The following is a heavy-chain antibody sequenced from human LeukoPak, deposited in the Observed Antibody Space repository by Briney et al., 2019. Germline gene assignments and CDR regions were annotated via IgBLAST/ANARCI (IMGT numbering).Heavy chain of an antibody. CDR1: GGSISSYY. V-gene: IGHV4-59*01. D-gene: IGHD3-10*01. CDR3: ADSSGSNWFDP. Sequence: RSETLSLTCTVSGGSISSYYWSWIRQPPGKGLEWIGYIYYSGSTNYNPSLKSRVTISVDTSKNQFSLKLSSVTAADTAVYYCADSSGSNWFDPWGQGTLVSASS. J-gene: IGHJ5*02. CDR2: IYYSGST.